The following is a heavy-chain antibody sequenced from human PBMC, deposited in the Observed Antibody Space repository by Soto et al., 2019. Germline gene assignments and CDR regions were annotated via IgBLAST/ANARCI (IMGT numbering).Heavy chain of an antibody. CDR2: ITSDGKSK. Sequence: GSLRLSCAASGFNFSNHWMHWVRQRPAEGLVWVSRITSDGKSKAYAESVKGRFAISRDNAKNTLYLQMDGLTAEDTAVYYCARESGDWPLNWFDPWGQGTLVTVSS. CDR3: ARESGDWPLNWFDP. CDR1: GFNFSNHW. D-gene: IGHD2-21*02. J-gene: IGHJ5*02. V-gene: IGHV3-74*01.